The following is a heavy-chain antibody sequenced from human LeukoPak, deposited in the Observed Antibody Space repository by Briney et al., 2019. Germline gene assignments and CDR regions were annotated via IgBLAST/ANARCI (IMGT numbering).Heavy chain of an antibody. Sequence: PCQTLSLTCTVSGGSISSGSYYWSWVRQPAGKGLEWVGRMYTSGSTNYNPCLKGRVTIPVDTSKNQFSLKLSSVTAADTAVYYCAREGVDTAMVTWFDYWGQGTLVTVSS. CDR2: MYTSGST. V-gene: IGHV4-61*02. CDR3: AREGVDTAMVTWFDY. D-gene: IGHD5-18*01. CDR1: GGSISSGSYY. J-gene: IGHJ5*01.